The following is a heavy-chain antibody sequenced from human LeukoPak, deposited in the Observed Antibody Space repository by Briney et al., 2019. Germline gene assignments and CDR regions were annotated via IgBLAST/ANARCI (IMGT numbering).Heavy chain of an antibody. V-gene: IGHV4-39*07. CDR2: IYYSGST. D-gene: IGHD5-24*01. CDR3: ARAAGDGYIAGGIDY. CDR1: GGSISSSSYY. J-gene: IGHJ4*02. Sequence: PSETLSLTCTVSGGSISSSSYYWGWIRQPPGKGLEWIGSIYYSGSTYYNPSLKSRVTISVDTSKNQFSLKLSSVTAADTAVYYCARAAGDGYIAGGIDYWGQGTLVTVSS.